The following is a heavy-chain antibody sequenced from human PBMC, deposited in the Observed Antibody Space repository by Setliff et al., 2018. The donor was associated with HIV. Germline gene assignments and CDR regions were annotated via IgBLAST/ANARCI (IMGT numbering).Heavy chain of an antibody. CDR1: GGSISSSSYY. V-gene: IGHV4-39*07. CDR2: IYYSGST. Sequence: PPETLSLTCTVSGGSISSSSYYWGWIRQPPGKGLEWIGSIYYSGSTYYNPSLKSRVTISVDTSKNQFSLKLSSVTAADTAVYYCAREKRSGFSSGWTNWFDPWGQGTLVTVSS. CDR3: AREKRSGFSSGWTNWFDP. J-gene: IGHJ5*02. D-gene: IGHD6-19*01.